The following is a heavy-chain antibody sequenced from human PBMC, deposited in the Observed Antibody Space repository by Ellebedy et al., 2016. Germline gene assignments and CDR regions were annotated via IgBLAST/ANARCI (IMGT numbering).Heavy chain of an antibody. CDR1: AFTFSTFW. CDR3: ASTDTLTY. Sequence: GESLKISCATSAFTFSTFWMSWVRQAPGKGLEWVANINQDGSKKYYADSVKGRFTISRDNAKSSLYLQMNSLRDDDTAVYYCASTDTLTYWGQGTLVTVSS. D-gene: IGHD4-17*01. V-gene: IGHV3-7*01. CDR2: INQDGSKK. J-gene: IGHJ4*02.